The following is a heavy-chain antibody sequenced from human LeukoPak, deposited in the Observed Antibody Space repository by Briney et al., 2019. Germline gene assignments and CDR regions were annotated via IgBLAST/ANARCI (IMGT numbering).Heavy chain of an antibody. CDR3: ARAQYLTAPAGTFANS. CDR1: GYTFTDYL. J-gene: IGHJ4*02. Sequence: ASVRVSCKASGYTFTDYLLHWVRRAPGQEFELMGWINPNSGAAHYTQSFQGRVTVTRDTSLSTAYLQLNSLTSDDAAMYYCARAQYLTAPAGTFANSWGQGTLVTVSS. CDR2: INPNSGAA. D-gene: IGHD6-13*01. V-gene: IGHV1-2*02.